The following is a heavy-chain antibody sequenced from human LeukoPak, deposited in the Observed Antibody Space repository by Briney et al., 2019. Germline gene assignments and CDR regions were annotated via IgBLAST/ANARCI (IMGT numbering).Heavy chain of an antibody. D-gene: IGHD5-18*01. CDR3: ARAPRDGYSYGIDY. V-gene: IGHV3-33*01. CDR1: GLTLSSYG. CDR2: IWYDGSNK. Sequence: GGSLRLSCAASGLTLSSYGMHWVRQAPGKGLEWVAVIWYDGSNKYYADSVKGRFTISRDNSKNTLYLQMNSLRAEDTAVYYCARAPRDGYSYGIDYWGQGTLVTVSS. J-gene: IGHJ4*02.